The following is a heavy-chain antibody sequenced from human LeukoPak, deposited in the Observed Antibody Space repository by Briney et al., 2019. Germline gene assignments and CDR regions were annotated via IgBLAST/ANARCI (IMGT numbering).Heavy chain of an antibody. CDR1: GFTFSSYA. D-gene: IGHD2-15*01. CDR2: ISGSGANT. J-gene: IGHJ4*02. V-gene: IGHV3-23*01. CDR3: AKVGRGFGRKEDFDY. Sequence: GGSLGLSCAASGFTFSSYAMSWVRQAPGKGLEWVSVISGSGANTYYADSVKGRFTISRDNSKNTLYLQMNSLRAEDTAVYSCAKVGRGFGRKEDFDYWGQGTLVTVSS.